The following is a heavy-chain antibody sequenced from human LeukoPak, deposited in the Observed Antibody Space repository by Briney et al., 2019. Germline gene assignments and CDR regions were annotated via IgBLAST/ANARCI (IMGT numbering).Heavy chain of an antibody. CDR3: ARADSSKTRSFDY. CDR1: GFTFSSYW. D-gene: IGHD3-22*01. CDR2: INGDGGST. Sequence: GGSLRLSCAASGFTFSSYWMLWVRQAPGKGLVWVSRINGDGGSTNYADSVKGRFTISRDNAENTLYLQMNSLRAEDTAVYYCARADSSKTRSFDYWGQGTLVTVSS. V-gene: IGHV3-74*01. J-gene: IGHJ4*02.